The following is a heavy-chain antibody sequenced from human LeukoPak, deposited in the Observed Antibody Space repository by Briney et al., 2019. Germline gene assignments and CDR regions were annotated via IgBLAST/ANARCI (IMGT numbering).Heavy chain of an antibody. Sequence: SVKVSCKASGGTFSSYAISWVRQAPGQGLEWMGGIIPIFGTANYAQKFQGRVTITADESTSTAYMELSSLRSEDTAVYYCARDQSGSYGIDSWGQGTLVTVSS. CDR3: ARDQSGSYGIDS. V-gene: IGHV1-69*01. J-gene: IGHJ4*02. D-gene: IGHD1-26*01. CDR2: IIPIFGTA. CDR1: GGTFSSYA.